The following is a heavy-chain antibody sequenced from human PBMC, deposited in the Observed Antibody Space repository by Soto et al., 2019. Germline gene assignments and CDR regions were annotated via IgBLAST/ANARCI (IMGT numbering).Heavy chain of an antibody. D-gene: IGHD6-6*01. Sequence: QLQLQESGPGLVKPSETLSLTCPVSGGSIGSSSYYWGWIRQPPGKGLEWIGSIYYSGSTHSNPSLKSRVTISADTSNNQSSLMLSSVTAADTAVYYCSRLSIAVALYGLDVWGQGTTVTVSS. J-gene: IGHJ6*02. CDR3: SRLSIAVALYGLDV. CDR2: IYYSGST. V-gene: IGHV4-39*01. CDR1: GGSIGSSSYY.